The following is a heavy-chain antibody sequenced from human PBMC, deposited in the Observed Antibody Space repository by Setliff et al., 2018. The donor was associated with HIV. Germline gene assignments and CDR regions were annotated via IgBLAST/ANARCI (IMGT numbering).Heavy chain of an antibody. J-gene: IGHJ3*02. CDR3: AKLSSSWYLGHDSFDI. CDR1: GFTFNNSHW. CDR2: ISDDGTST. V-gene: IGHV3-74*01. Sequence: GGSLRLSCAASGFTFNNSHWMHWVRQAPGKGLMWVSHISDDGTSTSYADSVKGRFIMSRDIAKNAMYLQMSSLSVEDTAVYYCAKLSSSWYLGHDSFDIWGQGTMVTVSS. D-gene: IGHD6-13*01.